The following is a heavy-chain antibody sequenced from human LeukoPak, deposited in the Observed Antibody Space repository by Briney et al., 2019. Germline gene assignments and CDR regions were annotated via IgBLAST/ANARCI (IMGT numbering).Heavy chain of an antibody. Sequence: GGSLRLSCAASGFIFSSYWMSWVRQAPGKGLEWVANIKQDGSEKNYVDSVKGRFTISRDNGKNSLDLQMNSLRGEDTAVYYCARAGGYASSWTYWGQGTLVTVSS. CDR2: IKQDGSEK. V-gene: IGHV3-7*01. J-gene: IGHJ4*02. CDR3: ARAGGYASSWTY. CDR1: GFIFSSYW. D-gene: IGHD5-12*01.